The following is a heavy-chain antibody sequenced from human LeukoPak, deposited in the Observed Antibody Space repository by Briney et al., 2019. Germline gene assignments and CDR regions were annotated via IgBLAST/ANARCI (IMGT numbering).Heavy chain of an antibody. J-gene: IGHJ4*02. Sequence: PGGSLRLSCAASGFTFSDYYMSWIRQAPGKGLEWVSYISSSGSTIYYADSVKGRFTISRDNAKNSLYLQMNSLRAEDTAVYYCARDEYQLLYYFDYWGQGTLVTVSS. CDR3: ARDEYQLLYYFDY. CDR1: GFTFSDYY. V-gene: IGHV3-11*04. CDR2: ISSSGSTI. D-gene: IGHD2-2*01.